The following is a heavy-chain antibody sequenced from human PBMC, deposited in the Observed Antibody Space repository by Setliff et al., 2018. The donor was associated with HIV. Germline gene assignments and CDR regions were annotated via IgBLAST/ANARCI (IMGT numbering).Heavy chain of an antibody. CDR2: IYHGGTT. CDR3: ARTNRWELLSPYFDA. J-gene: IGHJ4*02. V-gene: IGHV4-4*01. Sequence: NPGGSLRLSCAASGFSVRNKYMTWVRQAPGKGLEWIGEIYHGGTTKYNPSLKSRVTMSVDRPNNHFSLRLTSVTAADTAVYFCARTNRWELLSPYFDAWGQGTLVTVSS. CDR1: GFSVRNKY. D-gene: IGHD1-7*01.